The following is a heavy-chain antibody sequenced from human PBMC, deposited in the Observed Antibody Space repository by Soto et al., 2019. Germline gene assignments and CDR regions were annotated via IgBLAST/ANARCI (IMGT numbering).Heavy chain of an antibody. CDR3: ASSSPFHY. CDR1: SASLSSSTYY. Sequence: QLQLQESGPGLVKPSETLSLTCSVSSASLSSSTYYWSWIRQPPGRGPEWIGSISYSGNTYYKPPLKSRVSISIDTSRNQFSLKLTSVTAADTGVYYCASSSPFHYWGPGILVTVSS. D-gene: IGHD6-6*01. J-gene: IGHJ4*02. V-gene: IGHV4-39*01. CDR2: ISYSGNT.